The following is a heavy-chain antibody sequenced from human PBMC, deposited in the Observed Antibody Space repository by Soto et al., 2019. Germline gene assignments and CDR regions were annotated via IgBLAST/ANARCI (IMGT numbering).Heavy chain of an antibody. V-gene: IGHV3-23*01. D-gene: IGHD6-19*01. CDR1: GFTFGNYA. Sequence: LRLSCAASGFTFGNYAMSWVRQAPGKGLEWVSGISGSGGDTYYADSAKGRFTISRDNSKNTLYLQMNSLRVEDTATFYCARTESSGWSTRYGMDVWGQGTTVTVSS. J-gene: IGHJ6*02. CDR3: ARTESSGWSTRYGMDV. CDR2: ISGSGGDT.